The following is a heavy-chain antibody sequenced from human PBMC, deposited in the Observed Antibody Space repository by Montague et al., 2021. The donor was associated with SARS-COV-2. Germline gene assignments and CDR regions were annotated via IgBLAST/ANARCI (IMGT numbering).Heavy chain of an antibody. D-gene: IGHD5-24*01. CDR3: AREKKEVQMDY. J-gene: IGHJ4*02. CDR2: IWYDGSNS. CDR1: GFSFSDYA. V-gene: IGHV3-33*01. Sequence: SLSLSCAASGFSFSDYAMHWVRQAPGLALEWVAVIWYDGSNSYYADSVKGRFTISRDNSKNAVYLQMNSLTADDTAIYYCAREKKEVQMDYWGLGTLGTVSS.